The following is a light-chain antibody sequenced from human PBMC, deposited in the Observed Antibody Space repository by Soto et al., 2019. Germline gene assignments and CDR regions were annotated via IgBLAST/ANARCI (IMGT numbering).Light chain of an antibody. J-gene: IGLJ2*01. Sequence: SYELTQPPSVSVAPGKTARITCGGNNIGSKSVHWYQQRPGQAPVLVISYDTDRPSWIPERFSGSNSGNTATLTISRVEAGDEADYYCQVWDSSSDLVVFGGGTKLTVL. CDR1: NIGSKS. CDR3: QVWDSSSDLVV. CDR2: YDT. V-gene: IGLV3-21*04.